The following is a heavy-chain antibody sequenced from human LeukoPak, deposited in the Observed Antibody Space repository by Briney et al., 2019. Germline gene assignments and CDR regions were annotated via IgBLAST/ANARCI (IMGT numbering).Heavy chain of an antibody. Sequence: GGSLRLSCAASGFTVSSNYMSWVRQAPGKGLEWVSAVTGDGGSTYYVDSVKGRFSISRDNSKNTLYLQMNTLRAEDTAVYYCAKESDYVSSGPGNNWGQGTLVTVSS. D-gene: IGHD3-22*01. J-gene: IGHJ4*02. CDR1: GFTVSSNY. V-gene: IGHV3-23*01. CDR2: VTGDGGST. CDR3: AKESDYVSSGPGNN.